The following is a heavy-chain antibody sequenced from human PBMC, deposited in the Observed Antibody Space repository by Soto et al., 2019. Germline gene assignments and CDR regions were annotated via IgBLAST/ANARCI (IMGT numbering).Heavy chain of an antibody. CDR2: IIPAFGTA. V-gene: IGHV1-69*06. Sequence: QVQLVQSGAEVKNPGSSVKVSCKTSGGTFNSYLIDWVRQAPGQGLEWMGGIIPAFGTAKYAQKFQGRVTITADKYTTTAYMELRTLTSEDTAVYYCARGLDQPPVGLYFDPWGQGTLVTVSS. CDR1: GGTFNSYL. D-gene: IGHD2-2*01. J-gene: IGHJ4*02. CDR3: ARGLDQPPVGLYFDP.